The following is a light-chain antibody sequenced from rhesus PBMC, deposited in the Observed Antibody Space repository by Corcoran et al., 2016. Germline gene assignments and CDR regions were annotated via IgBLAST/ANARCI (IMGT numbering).Light chain of an antibody. Sequence: DIQMSQSPSSLAASVGDRVTITCRASQGISSDLNWYQQKPGNAPKLLNYSANSLASGVPPRFSGSGSGTEFNLTISGLQPEVFATYYCQQGNCSPPTFGGGTKVELK. J-gene: IGKJ4*01. V-gene: IGKV1-32*02. CDR3: QQGNCSPPT. CDR2: SAN. CDR1: QGISSD.